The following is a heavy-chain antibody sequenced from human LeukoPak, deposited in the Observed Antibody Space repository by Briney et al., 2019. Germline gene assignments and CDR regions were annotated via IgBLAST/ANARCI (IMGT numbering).Heavy chain of an antibody. CDR1: GRSISSYY. V-gene: IGHV4-4*07. CDR3: ARGSRYSDPFDY. D-gene: IGHD3-9*01. CDR2: IYISGST. Sequence: PSETLSLTCTVSGRSISSYYWSWIRQPAGKGLEWIGRIYISGSTNYNPSLKRRVTMSVDTSKNQFSLKLSTVTAADTAVYYCARGSRYSDPFDYWGQGTLVTVSS. J-gene: IGHJ4*02.